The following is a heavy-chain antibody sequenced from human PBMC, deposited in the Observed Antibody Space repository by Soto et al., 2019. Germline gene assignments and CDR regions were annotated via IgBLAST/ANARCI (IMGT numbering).Heavy chain of an antibody. V-gene: IGHV3-21*01. CDR2: ISSTSAYI. Sequence: GGSLRLSCAASGFTFRTYSMNWVRQAPGKGLEWVSAISSTSAYIFYADSVKGRFTISRDNAKNSLYLQMNSLRAEDTAVYYCARDLGVTATGPSLDYWGQGTQVTFSS. D-gene: IGHD6-25*01. CDR3: ARDLGVTATGPSLDY. J-gene: IGHJ4*02. CDR1: GFTFRTYS.